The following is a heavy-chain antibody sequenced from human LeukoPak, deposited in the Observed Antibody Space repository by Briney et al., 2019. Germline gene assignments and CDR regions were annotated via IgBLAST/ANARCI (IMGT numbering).Heavy chain of an antibody. CDR3: ARDKVDTALVFET. CDR2: IYYNGSP. D-gene: IGHD5-18*01. V-gene: IGHV4-39*07. CDR1: GDSLTSSSYY. Sequence: SETLSLTCTVSGDSLTSSSYYWNWIRQPPGKRLEWVASIYYNGSPYYNSSLKSRVTISLDTSKNLFSLKLISVTAADTAMYFCARDKVDTALVFETWGQGILVTVSS. J-gene: IGHJ4*02.